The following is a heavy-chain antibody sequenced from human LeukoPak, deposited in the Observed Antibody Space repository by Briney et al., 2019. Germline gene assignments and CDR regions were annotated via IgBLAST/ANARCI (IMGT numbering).Heavy chain of an antibody. CDR3: VRVGATSYYYYYMDV. Sequence: GGSLRLSCAASGFTFSSYSMNWVRQAPGKGLEWVSSISSSSSYIYYADSVKGRFTISRDNAKNSLYLQMNSLRAEDTAVYYCVRVGATSYYYYYMDVWGKGTTVTVSS. CDR2: ISSSSSYI. J-gene: IGHJ6*03. CDR1: GFTFSSYS. V-gene: IGHV3-21*01. D-gene: IGHD1-26*01.